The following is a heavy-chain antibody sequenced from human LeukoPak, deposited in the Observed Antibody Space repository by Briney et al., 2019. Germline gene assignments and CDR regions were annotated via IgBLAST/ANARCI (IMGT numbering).Heavy chain of an antibody. V-gene: IGHV3-23*01. CDR1: GFTFSNYA. Sequence: GGSLRLSCAACGFTFSNYAMNWVRQAPGKGLEWVSIILGSGDAKDYADSVKGRFTISRDKSKNTLYLQMNSLTAEDTAVYYCVKGAYDYLEIAYFDYWGQGTLVTVSS. CDR2: ILGSGDAK. CDR3: VKGAYDYLEIAYFDY. D-gene: IGHD5-12*01. J-gene: IGHJ4*02.